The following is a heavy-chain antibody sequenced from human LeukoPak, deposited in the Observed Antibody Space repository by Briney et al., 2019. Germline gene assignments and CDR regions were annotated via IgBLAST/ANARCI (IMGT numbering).Heavy chain of an antibody. CDR2: VNPSGGST. CDR3: ARRHRHYYQIDY. D-gene: IGHD1-26*01. V-gene: IGHV1-46*01. Sequence: ASVKLSCTASGYTFTSYYLHWVRQAPGQGLEWMGMVNPSGGSTSYAQKFQGRVTMTRDTSTTTVYMELSSLRSDDTAVFYCARRHRHYYQIDYWGQGTLVTVSS. CDR1: GYTFTSYY. J-gene: IGHJ4*02.